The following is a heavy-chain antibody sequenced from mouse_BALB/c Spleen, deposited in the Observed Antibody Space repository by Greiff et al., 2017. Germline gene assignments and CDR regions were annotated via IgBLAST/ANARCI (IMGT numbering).Heavy chain of an antibody. CDR1: GYSFTSYW. D-gene: IGHD2-4*01. Sequence: EVQLQQSGTVLARPGASVKMSCKASGYSFTSYWMHWVKQRPGQGLEWIGAIYPGNSDTSYNQKFKGKAKLTAVTSASTAYMELSSLTNEDSAVYYCTRSGDYDEGFAYWGQGTLVTVSA. CDR2: IYPGNSDT. CDR3: TRSGDYDEGFAY. J-gene: IGHJ3*01. V-gene: IGHV1-5*01.